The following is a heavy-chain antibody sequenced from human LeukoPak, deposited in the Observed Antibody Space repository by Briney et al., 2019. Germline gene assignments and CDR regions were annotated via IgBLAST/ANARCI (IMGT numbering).Heavy chain of an antibody. V-gene: IGHV3-23*01. J-gene: IGHJ4*02. CDR2: ISENGGAA. CDR3: AKRTGVTELHFDH. D-gene: IGHD1-7*01. Sequence: GGSLRLSCAASGFTFTNYIMGWVRQAQGKGLEWVSAISENGGAADYADPVRGRFTISRDNSQNTLYQQMNSLRAEDTAVYYCAKRTGVTELHFDHWGQGTLVTVSS. CDR1: GFTFTNYI.